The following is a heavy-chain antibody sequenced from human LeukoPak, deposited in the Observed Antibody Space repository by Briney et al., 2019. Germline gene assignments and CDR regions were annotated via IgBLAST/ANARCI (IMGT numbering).Heavy chain of an antibody. CDR2: ISSSSSYI. Sequence: GGSLRLSCAASGFTFSSYSMNWVRQAPGKGLEWVSSISSSSSYIYYADSVKGRSTISRDNAKNSLYLQMNSLRAEDTAVYYCARGSIAAAGTHDYWGQGTLVTVSS. CDR1: GFTFSSYS. V-gene: IGHV3-21*01. J-gene: IGHJ4*02. CDR3: ARGSIAAAGTHDY. D-gene: IGHD6-13*01.